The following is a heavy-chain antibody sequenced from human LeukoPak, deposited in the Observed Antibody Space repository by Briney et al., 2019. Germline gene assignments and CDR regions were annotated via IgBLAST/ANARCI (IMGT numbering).Heavy chain of an antibody. D-gene: IGHD5-18*01. CDR1: GFTLGSHD. CDR2: IASGFQT. Sequence: GESLRLSCTASGFTLGSHDMHWVRQTTGEGLQWVAAIASGFQTFYAGSVKGRFTVSREDAKKSLYLQMNSLRAGDTAVYYCVREARGYHYTYFDYWGQGTLVTVSS. CDR3: VREARGYHYTYFDY. J-gene: IGHJ4*02. V-gene: IGHV3-13*01.